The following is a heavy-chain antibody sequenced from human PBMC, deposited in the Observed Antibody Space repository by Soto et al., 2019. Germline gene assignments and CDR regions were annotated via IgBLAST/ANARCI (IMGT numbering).Heavy chain of an antibody. V-gene: IGHV3-23*01. J-gene: IGHJ6*04. D-gene: IGHD3-9*01. CDR3: ATRPDRSAILTGRYGMDV. CDR2: ISGSGGST. CDR1: GFTFSSYA. Sequence: GGSLRLSCAASGFTFSSYAMSWVRQAPGKGLEWVSAISGSGGSTYYADSVKGRFTISRDNSKNTLYLQMNSLRAEDTAVYYCATRPDRSAILTGRYGMDVWGKGTTVTVSS.